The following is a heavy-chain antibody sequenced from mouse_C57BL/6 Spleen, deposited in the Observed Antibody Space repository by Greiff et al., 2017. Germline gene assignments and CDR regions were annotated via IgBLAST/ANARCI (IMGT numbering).Heavy chain of an antibody. J-gene: IGHJ2*01. Sequence: QFQLQQPGAELVKPGASVKMSCKASGYTFTSYWITWVKPRPGQGLEWIGDIYPGSGSTNYNEKFKSKATLTVDTSSSTAYMQLSSLTSEDSSVYYCARKDYGSSYWGQGTTLTVSS. D-gene: IGHD1-1*01. CDR3: ARKDYGSSY. CDR2: IYPGSGST. V-gene: IGHV1-55*01. CDR1: GYTFTSYW.